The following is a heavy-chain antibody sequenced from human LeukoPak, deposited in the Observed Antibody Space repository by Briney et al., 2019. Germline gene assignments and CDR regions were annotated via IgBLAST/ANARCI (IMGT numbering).Heavy chain of an antibody. J-gene: IGHJ4*02. CDR2: INHSGST. D-gene: IGHD5-18*01. V-gene: IGHV4-34*01. Sequence: SETLSLTCAVYGGSFSGYYWSWIRQPPGKGLEWIGEINHSGSTNYNPSLKSRVTISVDTSKNQFSLKLSSVTAADTAVYYCASLERGYSYGTFDYWGQGTLVTVSS. CDR3: ASLERGYSYGTFDY. CDR1: GGSFSGYY.